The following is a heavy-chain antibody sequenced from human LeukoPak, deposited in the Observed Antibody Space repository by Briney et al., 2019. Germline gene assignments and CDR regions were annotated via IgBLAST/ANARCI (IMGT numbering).Heavy chain of an antibody. J-gene: IGHJ4*02. CDR3: AREERRGGKATPDFDY. CDR1: GGTFSSYA. V-gene: IGHV1-69*05. Sequence: GSSVKVSCKASGGTFSSYAISWVRQAPGQGLEWMGRIIPIFGTANYAQKFQGRVTITTDGSTSTAYMELSSLRSEDTAVYYCAREERRGGKATPDFDYWGQGTLVTVSS. CDR2: IIPIFGTA. D-gene: IGHD2-15*01.